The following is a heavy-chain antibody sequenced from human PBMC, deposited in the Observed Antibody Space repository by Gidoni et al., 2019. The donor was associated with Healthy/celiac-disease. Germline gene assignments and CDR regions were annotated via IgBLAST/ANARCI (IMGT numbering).Heavy chain of an antibody. CDR1: GGSISSSNW. V-gene: IGHV4-4*02. Sequence: QLQLQESGPGLVKPSGTLSLTCAVSGGSISSSNWWRWVRQPPGKGLEWIGEIYQSGSTNYNPSLKSRVTISGDKSKNQFSLKLSSVTAADTAVYYCARAPLTRVVDWYFDLWGRGTLVTVSS. J-gene: IGHJ2*01. CDR2: IYQSGST. D-gene: IGHD3-22*01. CDR3: ARAPLTRVVDWYFDL.